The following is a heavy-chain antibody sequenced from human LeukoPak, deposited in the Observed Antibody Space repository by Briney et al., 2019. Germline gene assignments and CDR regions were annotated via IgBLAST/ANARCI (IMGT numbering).Heavy chain of an antibody. V-gene: IGHV3-66*02. D-gene: IGHD4-11*01. CDR3: AREPVTTYFYHYYTDV. J-gene: IGHJ6*03. CDR2: IYSGGST. CDR1: GFSVRSSY. Sequence: GGSLRLSCAASGFSVRSSYMNWVRQAPGKGLQWVSVIYSGGSTYYADFVNGRFTISRDISKNKVYLQMNDLRGEDTAVYYWAREPVTTYFYHYYTDVWGKGTTVTVSS.